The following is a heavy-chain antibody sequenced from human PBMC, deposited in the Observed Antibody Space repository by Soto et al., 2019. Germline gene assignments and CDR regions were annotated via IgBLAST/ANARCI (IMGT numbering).Heavy chain of an antibody. Sequence: QVQLVESGGGVVQPGRSLRLSCAASGFTFSSYGMHWVRQAPGKGLEWVAVIWYDGSNKYYADSVKGRFTISRDNYKNTLYLQMNSLRAEDTAVYYCARDRSLFAGELSSYPWYWGQGTLVTVSS. D-gene: IGHD3-16*02. CDR2: IWYDGSNK. V-gene: IGHV3-33*01. J-gene: IGHJ4*02. CDR1: GFTFSSYG. CDR3: ARDRSLFAGELSSYPWY.